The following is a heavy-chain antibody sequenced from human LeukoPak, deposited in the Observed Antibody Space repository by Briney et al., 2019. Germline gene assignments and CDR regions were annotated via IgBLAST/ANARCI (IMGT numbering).Heavy chain of an antibody. V-gene: IGHV3-21*01. D-gene: IGHD3-16*01. CDR3: TREGGVGP. J-gene: IGHJ5*02. CDR1: GFSFGVYS. CDR2: ISGASSDNYI. Sequence: PGGSLRLSCAASGFSFGVYSMNWVRQAPGKGLEWVSPISGASSDNYIDYADSVKGRFTISRDNAKNTVFLEMNGLRDDDTAVYYCTREGGVGPWGQGTLVSVSS.